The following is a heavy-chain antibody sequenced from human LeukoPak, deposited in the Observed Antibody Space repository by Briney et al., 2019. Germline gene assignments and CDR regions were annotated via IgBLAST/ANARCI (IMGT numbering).Heavy chain of an antibody. Sequence: GASVKVSCKASGYTFISYYMHWVRQAPGQGLEWMGIINPSGGSTSYAQKFQGRVTMTRDTSTSTVYMELSSLRSEDTAVYYCATSRGYCSSTSCRDDYYFDYWGQGTLVTVSS. CDR3: ATSRGYCSSTSCRDDYYFDY. CDR1: GYTFISYY. V-gene: IGHV1-46*01. CDR2: INPSGGST. J-gene: IGHJ4*02. D-gene: IGHD2-2*01.